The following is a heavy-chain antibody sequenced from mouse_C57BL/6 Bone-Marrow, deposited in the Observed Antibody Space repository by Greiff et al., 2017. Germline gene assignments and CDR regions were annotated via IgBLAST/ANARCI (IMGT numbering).Heavy chain of an antibody. J-gene: IGHJ1*03. D-gene: IGHD1-1*01. V-gene: IGHV1-85*01. CDR3: ARLEFDGSSGDWYVGV. CDR2: IYPRDGST. Sequence: VQLKESGPELVKPGASVKLSCKASGYTFTSYDINWVKQRPGQGLEWIGWIYPRDGSTKYNEKFKGKATLTVDTSSSTAYMELHSLTSEDSSVYFCARLEFDGSSGDWYVGVWGTGTTVTVSS. CDR1: GYTFTSYD.